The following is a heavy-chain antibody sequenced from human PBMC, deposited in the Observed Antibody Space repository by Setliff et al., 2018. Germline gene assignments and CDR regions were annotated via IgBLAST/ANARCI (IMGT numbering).Heavy chain of an antibody. CDR2: LHTSGST. CDR1: GGSISSGSYY. CDR3: ARHLLVQGTYHFDY. Sequence: KTSETLSLTCAVSGGSISSGSYYWSWIRQPAGKGLEWVGRLHTSGSTNYNPSLKGRVTLSVDTTKNQFSLKLTSMTAADTAVYFCARHLLVQGTYHFDYWGQGSPVTVSS. J-gene: IGHJ4*02. V-gene: IGHV4-61*02. D-gene: IGHD3-10*01.